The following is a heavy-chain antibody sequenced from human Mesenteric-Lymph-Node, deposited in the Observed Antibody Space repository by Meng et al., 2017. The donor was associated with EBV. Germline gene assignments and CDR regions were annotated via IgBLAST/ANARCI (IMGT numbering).Heavy chain of an antibody. V-gene: IGHV4-4*02. D-gene: IGHD3-10*01. CDR1: GGSISTSNW. CDR3: ARVLLRGVILL. J-gene: IGHJ4*02. CDR2: IYHRGST. Sequence: VPVEESGPGLVKPSGTLSLTCAVSGGSISTSNWWSWVRQPPGKGLEWIGEIYHRGSTNYNPSLTSRVTISVDESKNEFSLSLTSVTAADTAVYFCARVLLRGVILLWGQGTLVTVSS.